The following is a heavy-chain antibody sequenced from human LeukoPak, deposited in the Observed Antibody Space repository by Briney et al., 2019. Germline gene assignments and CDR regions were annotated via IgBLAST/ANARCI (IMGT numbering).Heavy chain of an antibody. Sequence: SETLSLTCTVSGGSSSTYYWSWIRQPPGKGLEWIGYVYYSGSTNYSPSLSSRLTISIDTSKNQFSLKLSSVTAADTAVYYCSRGLDFRSGYSFDYWGQGILVTVSS. V-gene: IGHV4-59*01. J-gene: IGHJ4*02. CDR3: SRGLDFRSGYSFDY. CDR1: GGSSSTYY. D-gene: IGHD3-3*01. CDR2: VYYSGST.